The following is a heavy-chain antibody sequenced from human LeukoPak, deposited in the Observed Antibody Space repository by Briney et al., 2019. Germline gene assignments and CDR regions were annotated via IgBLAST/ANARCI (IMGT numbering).Heavy chain of an antibody. D-gene: IGHD3-22*01. Sequence: SETLSLTCTVSGGSISSYSWSWIRQPPGKGLEWIGYIYHSGSTYYNPSLKSRVTISVDRSKNQFSLKLSSVTAADTAVYYCARVYYDSTEYYFDYWGQGTLVTVSS. CDR1: GGSISSYS. J-gene: IGHJ4*02. CDR2: IYHSGST. V-gene: IGHV4-30-2*01. CDR3: ARVYYDSTEYYFDY.